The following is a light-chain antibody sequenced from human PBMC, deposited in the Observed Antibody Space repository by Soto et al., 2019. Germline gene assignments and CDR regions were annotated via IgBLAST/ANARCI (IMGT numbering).Light chain of an antibody. V-gene: IGKV3-15*01. Sequence: EIVMTKSPATLSVSPGERATLSCRASQSVYSNLAWYQQKPGQAPGLLIYGASTRATGIPARFSGSGSGTEFTLTISSLQSEDFAVYYCQQYNNWPKTFGQGTKVDIK. CDR2: GAS. CDR1: QSVYSN. J-gene: IGKJ1*01. CDR3: QQYNNWPKT.